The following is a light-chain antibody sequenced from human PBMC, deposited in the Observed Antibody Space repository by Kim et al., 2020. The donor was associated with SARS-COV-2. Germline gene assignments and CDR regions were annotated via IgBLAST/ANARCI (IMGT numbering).Light chain of an antibody. CDR1: SSDVGGYNY. J-gene: IGLJ3*02. V-gene: IGLV2-14*04. CDR3: SSYTSSRTWV. Sequence: GKSITISCTGTSSDVGGYNYVSWYQQHPGKAPKLMLFDVSQRPSRVSNRFSGSKSGNTASLTISGLQAEDEADYHCSSYTSSRTWVFGGGTQLTVL. CDR2: DVS.